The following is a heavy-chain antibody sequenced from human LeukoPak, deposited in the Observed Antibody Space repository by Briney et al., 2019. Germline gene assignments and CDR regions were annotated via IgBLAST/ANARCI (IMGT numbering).Heavy chain of an antibody. J-gene: IGHJ4*02. V-gene: IGHV4-39*07. CDR2: IYYSGST. CDR1: GGSISSSSYY. Sequence: PSETLSLTCTVSGGSISSSSYYWGWIRQPPGKGLEWIGSIYYSGSTYYNPSLKSRVTISVDTSKNQFSLKLSSVTAADTAVYYCARDGRYFDWLLPHGFDYWGQGTLVTVSS. CDR3: ARDGRYFDWLLPHGFDY. D-gene: IGHD3-9*01.